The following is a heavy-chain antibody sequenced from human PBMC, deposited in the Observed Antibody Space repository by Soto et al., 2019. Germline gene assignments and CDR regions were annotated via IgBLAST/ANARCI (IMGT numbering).Heavy chain of an antibody. V-gene: IGHV3-30-3*01. CDR3: ARAYYDILTGPKY. D-gene: IGHD3-9*01. CDR1: GLTFSSYA. CDR2: ISYDGSNK. Sequence: GGSLRLSCAASGLTFSSYAMHWVRQAPGKGLEWVAVISYDGSNKYYADSVKGRFTISRDNSKNTLYLQMNSLRAEDTAVYYCARAYYDILTGPKYWGQGTLVTVSS. J-gene: IGHJ4*02.